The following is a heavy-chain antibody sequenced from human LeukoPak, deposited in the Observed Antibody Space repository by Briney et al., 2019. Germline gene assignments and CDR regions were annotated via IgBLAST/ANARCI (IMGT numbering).Heavy chain of an antibody. J-gene: IGHJ4*02. CDR3: AKDPLGATPYYFDY. CDR1: GFTFSSYG. CDR2: ILYEGSNK. V-gene: IGHV3-30*02. Sequence: GGSLRLSCAAAGFTFSSYGMHWVRQAPGKGLGWVAFILYEGSNKYYAGSVKGRFTICRDNSKNTLYLQMNSLRAEDTAVYYCAKDPLGATPYYFDYWGQGTLVTVSS. D-gene: IGHD1-26*01.